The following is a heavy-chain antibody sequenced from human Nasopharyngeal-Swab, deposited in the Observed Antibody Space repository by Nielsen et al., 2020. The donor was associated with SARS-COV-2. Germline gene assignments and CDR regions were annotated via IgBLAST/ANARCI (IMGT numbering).Heavy chain of an antibody. D-gene: IGHD3-10*01. V-gene: IGHV6-1*01. Sequence: WIRQSPSRGLEWLGRTYYRSKWYNDYAVSVKSRITINPDTSKNQFSLQLNSVTPEDTAVYYCARGHYYGSGSYYSPSLYYGMDVWGQGTTVTVS. CDR2: TYYRSKWYN. CDR3: ARGHYYGSGSYYSPSLYYGMDV. J-gene: IGHJ6*02.